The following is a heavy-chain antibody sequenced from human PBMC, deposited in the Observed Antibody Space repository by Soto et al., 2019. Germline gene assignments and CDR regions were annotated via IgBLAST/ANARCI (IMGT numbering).Heavy chain of an antibody. J-gene: IGHJ5*02. CDR3: ARPTMVRGVMGYPEFNWFDP. Sequence: SETLSLTCTVSGGSISSSSYYWGWIRQPPGKGLEWIGSIYSGGSTYYNPSFKSRVTISVDTSKNQFSLKLSSVTAADTAVYYCARPTMVRGVMGYPEFNWFDPWGQGTLVTVSS. CDR1: GGSISSSSYY. CDR2: IYSGGST. V-gene: IGHV4-39*01. D-gene: IGHD3-10*01.